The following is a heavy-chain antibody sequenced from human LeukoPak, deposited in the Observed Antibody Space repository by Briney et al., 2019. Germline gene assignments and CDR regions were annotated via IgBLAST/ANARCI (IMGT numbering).Heavy chain of an antibody. Sequence: KPSETLSLTCTVSGGSISSYYWSWIRQPPGKGLEWIGYIYYSGSTNYNPSLKSRVTISVDTSKNQFSLKLSSVTAADTAVYYCARGAGYYDSSGYYPGAFDIWGQGQWSPSLQ. V-gene: IGHV4-59*01. CDR2: IYYSGST. CDR1: GGSISSYY. CDR3: ARGAGYYDSSGYYPGAFDI. D-gene: IGHD3-22*01. J-gene: IGHJ3*02.